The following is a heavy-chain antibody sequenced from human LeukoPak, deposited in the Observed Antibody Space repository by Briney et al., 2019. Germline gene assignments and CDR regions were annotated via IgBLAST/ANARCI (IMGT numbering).Heavy chain of an antibody. CDR1: GGSISSYK. CDR3: ARILDSGWTDY. J-gene: IGHJ4*02. Sequence: SETLSLTCTVPGGSISSYKWSWIRQPAGKGLEWIGRIYSSGSTNYNPSLKSRVTISVDTSKNQFSLKLSSVTAADTAVYYCARILDSGWTDYWGQGTLVTVSS. CDR2: IYSSGST. V-gene: IGHV4-4*07. D-gene: IGHD6-19*01.